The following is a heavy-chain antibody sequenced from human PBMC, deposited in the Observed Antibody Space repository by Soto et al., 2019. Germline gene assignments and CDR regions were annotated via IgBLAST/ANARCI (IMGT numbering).Heavy chain of an antibody. Sequence: GGSLRLSCAASGFTFSNAWMSWVRQAPGKGLEWVGRIKSKTDGGTTDYAAPVKGRFTISRYDSKNTLYLQMNSLKTEDTDVYYCTTDLTMNSGWYDEAFDIWGQGTMVTVSS. D-gene: IGHD6-19*01. J-gene: IGHJ3*02. V-gene: IGHV3-15*01. CDR2: IKSKTDGGTT. CDR3: TTDLTMNSGWYDEAFDI. CDR1: GFTFSNAW.